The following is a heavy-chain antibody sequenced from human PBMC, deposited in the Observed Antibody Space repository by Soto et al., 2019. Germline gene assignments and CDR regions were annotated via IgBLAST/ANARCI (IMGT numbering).Heavy chain of an antibody. J-gene: IGHJ5*02. CDR2: ISANGGSI. CDR3: AKDRYYDTPGWFDP. D-gene: IGHD3-22*01. CDR1: GFTFRDHA. V-gene: IGHV3-23*01. Sequence: EAQLLASGGGLVQPGGSLRLSCVGSGFTFRDHAMRWVRQAPGRGLEWVSAISANGGSIQHADSVKGRFSVSRDNAKNTVYLQMDNLRTEDSADYYCAKDRYYDTPGWFDPWGQGSRVIVSS.